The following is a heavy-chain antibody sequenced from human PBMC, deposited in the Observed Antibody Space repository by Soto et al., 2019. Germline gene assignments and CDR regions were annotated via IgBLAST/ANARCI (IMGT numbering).Heavy chain of an antibody. CDR2: IYYSGST. J-gene: IGHJ6*02. D-gene: IGHD3-16*02. CDR1: GGSISSYY. Sequence: PSETLSLTCTVSGGSISSYYWSWIRQPPGKGLEWIGYIYYSGSTNYNPSLKSRVTISVDTSKNQFSLKLSSVTAADTAVYYCARHLEDYDYVWGSYRYKGMDVWGQGTTVTVSS. V-gene: IGHV4-59*08. CDR3: ARHLEDYDYVWGSYRYKGMDV.